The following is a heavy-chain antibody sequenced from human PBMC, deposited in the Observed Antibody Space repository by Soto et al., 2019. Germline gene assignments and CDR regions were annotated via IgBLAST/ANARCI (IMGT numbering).Heavy chain of an antibody. V-gene: IGHV1-3*01. J-gene: IGHJ6*02. CDR3: ARTGTYCDNLTGLSYYYYAIDV. CDR1: GYTFTNYA. CDR2: INAGNGNT. Sequence: ASVKVSCKASGYTFTNYAMHWVRQAPGQRLEWMGWINAGNGNTKYSQNFQGRVTITWDTSASTAYMEVSSLRSEDTAVYYCARTGTYCDNLTGLSYYYYAIDVWGQGPTVTVYS. D-gene: IGHD3-9*01.